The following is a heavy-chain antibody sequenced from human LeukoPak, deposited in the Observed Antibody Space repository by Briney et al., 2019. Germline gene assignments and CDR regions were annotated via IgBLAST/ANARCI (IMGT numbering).Heavy chain of an antibody. D-gene: IGHD3-3*01. CDR1: GGSFSGYY. Sequence: KPSETLSLTCAAYGGSFSGYYWSWIRQPPGKGLEWIGEINHSGRTNYNPSLKSRVTISVDTSKNQFYLKLSSVTAADTAVYYYARVKIEGDFWSGYYYITFDYWGQGTLVTVSS. CDR3: ARVKIEGDFWSGYYYITFDY. CDR2: INHSGRT. J-gene: IGHJ4*02. V-gene: IGHV4-34*01.